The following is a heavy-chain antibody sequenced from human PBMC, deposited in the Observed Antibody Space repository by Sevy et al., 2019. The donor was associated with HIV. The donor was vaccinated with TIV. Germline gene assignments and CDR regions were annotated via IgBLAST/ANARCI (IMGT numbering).Heavy chain of an antibody. J-gene: IGHJ4*02. CDR2: IDPDSGAT. V-gene: IGHV1-2*06. Sequence: ASVKVSCKTSGYIFTDYYLHWVRQAPGQGLEWMGRIDPDSGATNYAQNFQGRVTMTRDTSITTAYMEVSGLRSDDTAVYYCAKYGTTAAAHFDSWGQRTLVTVSS. D-gene: IGHD6-13*01. CDR1: GYIFTDYY. CDR3: AKYGTTAAAHFDS.